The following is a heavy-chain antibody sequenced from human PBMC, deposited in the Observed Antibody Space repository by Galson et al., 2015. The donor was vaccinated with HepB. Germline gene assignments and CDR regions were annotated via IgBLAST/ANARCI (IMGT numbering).Heavy chain of an antibody. CDR1: GFTFSSYA. J-gene: IGHJ4*02. Sequence: SLRLSCAASGFTFSSYAMSWVRQAPGKGLEWVSAISGSGGSTYYADSVKGRFTISRDNSKNTLYLQMNSLRAEDTAVYYCAKGAVVVPAARYGPFDYWGQGTLVTVSS. CDR3: AKGAVVVPAARYGPFDY. CDR2: ISGSGGST. V-gene: IGHV3-23*01. D-gene: IGHD2-2*01.